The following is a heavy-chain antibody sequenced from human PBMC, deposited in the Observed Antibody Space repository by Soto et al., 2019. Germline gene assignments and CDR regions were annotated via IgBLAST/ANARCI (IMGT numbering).Heavy chain of an antibody. D-gene: IGHD3-10*01. J-gene: IGHJ4*02. Sequence: GGSLRLSCAASGFTFSDYYMSWIRQAPGKGLEWVSYISSSGSTIYYADSVKGRFTISRDNAKNSLYLQMNSMRAEDTAGEYCAREAYYGSGSYVTPSPLFDYWGQGTLVTVSS. CDR2: ISSSGSTI. CDR3: AREAYYGSGSYVTPSPLFDY. CDR1: GFTFSDYY. V-gene: IGHV3-11*01.